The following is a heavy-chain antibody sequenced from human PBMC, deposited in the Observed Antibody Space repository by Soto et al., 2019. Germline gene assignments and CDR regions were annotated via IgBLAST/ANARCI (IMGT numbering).Heavy chain of an antibody. CDR2: TLGDGGTT. CDR1: GLTFSSYA. J-gene: IGHJ6*02. V-gene: IGHV3-23*01. CDR3: VRRRDYSDGMDV. Sequence: EVQILESGGDLVQPGGSLRLSCTASGLTFSSYAMSWVRQAPGKGLEWVSNTLGDGGTTYYADSVKGRFTISRDNSRNTLFLQMSSLRVEDKAVYSCVRRRDYSDGMDVWGQGTTVTVSS.